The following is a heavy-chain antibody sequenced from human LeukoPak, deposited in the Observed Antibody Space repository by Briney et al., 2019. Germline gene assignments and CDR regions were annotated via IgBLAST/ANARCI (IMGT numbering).Heavy chain of an antibody. J-gene: IGHJ4*02. D-gene: IGHD3-3*01. Sequence: PSETLSLTCAVYGGSFSGYYWSWIRQPPGKGLEWIGEINHSGSTNYNPSLKSRVTISVDTSKNQFSLKLSSVTAADTAVYYCARLRLGGYITIFGVVRGPHYFDYWGQGTLVTVSS. CDR2: INHSGST. CDR3: ARLRLGGYITIFGVVRGPHYFDY. V-gene: IGHV4-34*01. CDR1: GGSFSGYY.